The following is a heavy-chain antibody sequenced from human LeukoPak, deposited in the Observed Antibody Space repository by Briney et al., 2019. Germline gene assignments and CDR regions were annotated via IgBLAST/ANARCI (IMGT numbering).Heavy chain of an antibody. CDR3: ARDPEGYCSSTSCLHFDP. D-gene: IGHD2-2*01. CDR1: GFSFSAHW. CDR2: ISSSSSYI. J-gene: IGHJ5*02. V-gene: IGHV3-21*01. Sequence: PGGSLRLSCAASGFSFSAHWMHWVRQAPGKGLEWVSSISSSSSYIYYADSVKGRFTISRDNAKNSLYLQMNSLRAEDTAVYYCARDPEGYCSSTSCLHFDPWGQGTLVTVSS.